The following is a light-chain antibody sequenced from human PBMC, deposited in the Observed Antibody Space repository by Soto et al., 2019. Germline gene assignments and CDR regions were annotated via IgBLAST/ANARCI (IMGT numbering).Light chain of an antibody. CDR3: QQANSFPLT. V-gene: IGKV1-12*01. CDR1: ESIRTW. J-gene: IGKJ4*01. Sequence: DIQMTQSPTTLSASIGDRVTITCRASESIRTWLAWYQHKPGKAPKFLIYDASTLESGVPSRFSGSGSGTEFTLTISSLQPEDFATYYCQQANSFPLTFGGGTKVDIK. CDR2: DAS.